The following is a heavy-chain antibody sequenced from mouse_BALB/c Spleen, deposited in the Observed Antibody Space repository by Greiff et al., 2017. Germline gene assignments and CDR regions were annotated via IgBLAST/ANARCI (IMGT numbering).Heavy chain of an antibody. CDR1: GFTFSDYY. CDR3: ARDRGYGNYLYYAMDY. D-gene: IGHD2-10*02. V-gene: IGHV5-4*02. J-gene: IGHJ4*01. Sequence: EVNVVESGGGLVKPGGSLKLSCAASGFTFSDYYMYWVRQTPEKRLEWVATISDGGSYTYYPDSVKGRFTISRDNAKNNLYLQMSSLKSEDTAMYYCARDRGYGNYLYYAMDYWGQGTSVTVSS. CDR2: ISDGGSYT.